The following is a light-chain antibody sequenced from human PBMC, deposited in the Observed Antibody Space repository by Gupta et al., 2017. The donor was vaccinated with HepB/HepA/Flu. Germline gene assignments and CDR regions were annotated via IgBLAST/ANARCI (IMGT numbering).Light chain of an antibody. V-gene: IGLV1-47*01. CDR2: KND. Sequence: QSVLTQPPSASGTPGQGVTSSCSGGSANLGSDYAYWYQVVQGTAPKLLIYKNDQRPSGVPDRFSGSKSGIFASLSISGLLSEDQPQYYCSAWYDLLIGAVFGG. CDR3: SAWYDLLIGAV. J-gene: IGLJ3*02. CDR1: SANLGSDY.